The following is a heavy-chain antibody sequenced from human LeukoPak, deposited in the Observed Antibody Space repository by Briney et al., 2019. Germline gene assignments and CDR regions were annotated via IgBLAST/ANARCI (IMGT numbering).Heavy chain of an antibody. CDR2: IIPIFGTA. Sequence: ASVKVSCKASGGTFSSYAISWVRQAPGQGLEWMGGIIPIFGTASYAQKFQGRVTITTDESTSTAYMELSSLRSEDTAVYYCASPYCSGGSCPTPKNWFDPWGQGTLVTVSS. CDR1: GGTFSSYA. D-gene: IGHD2-15*01. J-gene: IGHJ5*02. CDR3: ASPYCSGGSCPTPKNWFDP. V-gene: IGHV1-69*05.